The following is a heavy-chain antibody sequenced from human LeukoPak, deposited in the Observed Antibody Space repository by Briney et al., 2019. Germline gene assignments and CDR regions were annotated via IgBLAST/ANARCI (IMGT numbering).Heavy chain of an antibody. J-gene: IGHJ6*03. D-gene: IGHD3-16*01. V-gene: IGHV4-61*02. CDR1: GGSISSGSYY. CDR3: AREGLTSSPYYYMDV. CDR2: IYTSGST. Sequence: SETLSLTCTVSGGSISSGSYYWSRIRQPAGKGLEWIGRIYTSGSTNYNPSLKSRVTISVDTSKNQFSLKLSSVTAADTAVYYCAREGLTSSPYYYMDVWGKGTTVTVSS.